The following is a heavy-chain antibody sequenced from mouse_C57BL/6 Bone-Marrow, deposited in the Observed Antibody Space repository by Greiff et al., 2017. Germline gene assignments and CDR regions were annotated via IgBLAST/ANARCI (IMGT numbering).Heavy chain of an antibody. V-gene: IGHV1-69*01. CDR2: IDPFDSYT. CDR1: GYTFTSYW. Sequence: VQLQQPGAELVMPGASVKLSCKASGYTFTSYWMHWVKQRPGQGLEWIGEIDPFDSYTNYNQKFKGKSTLTVDKSSSTAYMQLSSLTSEDSAVYYCARGVTTVVMDYWGQGTSVTVSS. D-gene: IGHD1-1*01. J-gene: IGHJ4*01. CDR3: ARGVTTVVMDY.